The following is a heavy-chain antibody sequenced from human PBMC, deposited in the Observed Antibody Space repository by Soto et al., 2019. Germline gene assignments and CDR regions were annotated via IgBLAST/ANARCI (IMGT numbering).Heavy chain of an antibody. D-gene: IGHD3-16*01. Sequence: PSQTLSLTCAISGDSVSSNSAAWNWIRQSPSRGLEWLGRTYYRSKWYNDYAVSVKSRITINPDTSKNQFSLQLNSVTPEDTAVFYCGREGGGKGDSSYGMDVWGQGTPVTVSS. CDR2: TYYRSKWYN. J-gene: IGHJ6*02. CDR1: GDSVSSNSAA. CDR3: GREGGGKGDSSYGMDV. V-gene: IGHV6-1*01.